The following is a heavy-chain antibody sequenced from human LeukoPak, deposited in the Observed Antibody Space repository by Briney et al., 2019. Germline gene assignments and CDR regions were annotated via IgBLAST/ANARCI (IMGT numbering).Heavy chain of an antibody. CDR3: ARRGKGLGYYMDV. J-gene: IGHJ6*03. D-gene: IGHD3-16*01. CDR1: GYTFTDYD. V-gene: IGHV1-8*02. Sequence: GASVRVSCKTSGYTFTDYDITWVRQATGQGLEWMGWMNPNSGNTGYAQKFQGRVTMTRDTSTSTVYMELSSLRSEDTAVYYCARRGKGLGYYMDVWGKGTTVTISS. CDR2: MNPNSGNT.